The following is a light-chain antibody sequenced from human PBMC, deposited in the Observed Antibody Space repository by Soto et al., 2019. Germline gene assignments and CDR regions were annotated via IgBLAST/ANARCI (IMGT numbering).Light chain of an antibody. V-gene: IGLV1-36*01. CDR3: AAWDDNLNGQV. Sequence: QSVLTQPPSVSEAPRQRVTISCSGSSSNIGNNAVSWYQQLPGKAPKLLIYYDDLLPSGVSDRFSGSKSGTSASLAISGLQSEDEADYYCAAWDDNLNGQVFGGVTKLTVL. CDR1: SSNIGNNA. J-gene: IGLJ3*02. CDR2: YDD.